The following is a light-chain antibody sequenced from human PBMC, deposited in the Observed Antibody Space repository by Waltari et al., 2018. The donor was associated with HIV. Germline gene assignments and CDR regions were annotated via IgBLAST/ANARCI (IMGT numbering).Light chain of an antibody. CDR2: EVN. V-gene: IGLV2-14*01. CDR3: SSYTSSSTLDV. CDR1: RGDVGGYNY. J-gene: IGLJ1*01. Sequence: QSALTQPASVSGSPGQSITISCTGTRGDVGGYNYVSWYQHYPGKAPKLIIYEVNNRPSGVSDRFSGSKSGNTASLTISGLQAEDEADYYCSSYTSSSTLDVFGTGTEVTVL.